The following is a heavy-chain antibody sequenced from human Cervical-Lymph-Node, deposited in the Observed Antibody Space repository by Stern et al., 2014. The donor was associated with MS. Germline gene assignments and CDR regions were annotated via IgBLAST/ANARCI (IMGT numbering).Heavy chain of an antibody. Sequence: VQLVESGPGLVKPSETLSLTCTVSGGSISGGDSYSWSWIRQPAGKGLQWIGRISATGGTIYNPSLTSRVTVSVDTSKKPVSLKLTSVTAADTAVYYCARDRFNSGWFLDHWGQGALVTVSS. CDR2: ISATGGT. D-gene: IGHD6-19*01. CDR1: GGSISGGDSYS. J-gene: IGHJ4*02. CDR3: ARDRFNSGWFLDH. V-gene: IGHV4-61*02.